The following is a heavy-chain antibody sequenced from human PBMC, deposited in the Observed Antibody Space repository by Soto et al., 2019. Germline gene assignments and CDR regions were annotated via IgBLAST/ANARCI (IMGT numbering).Heavy chain of an antibody. Sequence: GGSLRLSCAASGFTFSSYGMHWVRQAPGKGLEWVADISYDGRNKYYAESVKGRFTISRDNSKNTLYLQMNSLRTEDTAVYYCAKDWRWEQQIYGMNVWGQGTTVTVSS. V-gene: IGHV3-30*18. CDR1: GFTFSSYG. J-gene: IGHJ6*02. CDR2: ISYDGRNK. D-gene: IGHD1-26*01. CDR3: AKDWRWEQQIYGMNV.